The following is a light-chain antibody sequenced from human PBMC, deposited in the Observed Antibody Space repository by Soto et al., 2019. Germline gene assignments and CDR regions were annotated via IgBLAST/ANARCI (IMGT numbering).Light chain of an antibody. J-gene: IGKJ5*01. CDR2: DAY. CDR1: QSFRGL. CDR3: QQRHAWPIT. V-gene: IGKV3-11*01. Sequence: EVVLTQSPVTRSLSPGERATLSCRASQSFRGLLAWYQQKPGQAPRLLIYDAYNRATGIPPRFSGSGSGTDFTLTISSLEPEDSVVYYCQQRHAWPITFGQGTRLENK.